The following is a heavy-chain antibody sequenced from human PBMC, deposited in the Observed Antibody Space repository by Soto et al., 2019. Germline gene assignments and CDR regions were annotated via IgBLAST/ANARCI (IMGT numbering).Heavy chain of an antibody. CDR3: ARGGSYGSGSFLVD. J-gene: IGHJ4*02. CDR1: GGSISSSNW. Sequence: QVQLQESGPGLVKPSGTLSLTCAVSGGSISSSNWWSWVRQPPGKGLEWIGEIYHSGSTNYNPSRTSRVTISVDKSKNQFSLKLSSVTAADTAVYYCARGGSYGSGSFLVDWGQGTLVTVSS. V-gene: IGHV4-4*02. D-gene: IGHD3-10*01. CDR2: IYHSGST.